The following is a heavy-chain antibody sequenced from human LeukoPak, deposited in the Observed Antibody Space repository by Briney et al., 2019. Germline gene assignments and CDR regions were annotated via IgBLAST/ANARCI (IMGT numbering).Heavy chain of an antibody. D-gene: IGHD5-24*01. CDR1: GYTFTGYY. CDR3: ARWGLTAGPYGYNSQY. V-gene: IGHV1-2*02. Sequence: ASVKVSCKASGYTFTGYYMHWVRQAPGQGLEWMGWINPKSGGTNYAQKFQGRITMTRDTSISTAHMELSRLRSDATAVYYCARWGLTAGPYGYNSQYWGQGTLVTVSS. J-gene: IGHJ4*02. CDR2: INPKSGGT.